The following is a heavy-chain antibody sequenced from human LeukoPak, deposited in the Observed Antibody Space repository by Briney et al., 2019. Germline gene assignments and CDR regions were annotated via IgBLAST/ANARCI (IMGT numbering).Heavy chain of an antibody. V-gene: IGHV3-9*01. CDR2: ISWNSGSI. CDR3: AKEKGFLEWSYGMDV. D-gene: IGHD3-3*01. J-gene: IGHJ6*02. Sequence: GGSLRLSCAASGLTFDDYAMHWVRQAPGKGLEWVSGISWNSGSIGYADSVKGRFTISRDNSKNTLYLQMNSLRAEDTAVYYCAKEKGFLEWSYGMDVWGQGTTVTVSS. CDR1: GLTFDDYA.